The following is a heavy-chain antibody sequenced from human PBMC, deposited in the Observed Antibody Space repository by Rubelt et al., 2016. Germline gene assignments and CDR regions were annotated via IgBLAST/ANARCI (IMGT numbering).Heavy chain of an antibody. Sequence: EVQLVQSGAEVKKPGESLKISCKGSGYSFTSYWIGWVRQMPGKGLEWMGIIYPGDSDTRYSPSFQGQVTIAADKSISTAYLQWSSLKASDTAMYYCARQEAADYYYYGMDVWGQGTTVTVSS. CDR3: ARQEAADYYYYGMDV. J-gene: IGHJ6*02. D-gene: IGHD6-25*01. CDR2: IYPGDSDT. CDR1: GYSFTSYW. V-gene: IGHV5-51*01.